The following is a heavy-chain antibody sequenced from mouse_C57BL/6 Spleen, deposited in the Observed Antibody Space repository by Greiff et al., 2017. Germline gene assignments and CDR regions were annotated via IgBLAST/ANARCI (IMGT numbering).Heavy chain of an antibody. CDR1: GYTFTDYY. CDR3: ARSEYYGSRFGDY. CDR2: IYPGSGNT. J-gene: IGHJ4*01. V-gene: IGHV1-76*01. Sequence: VQLQQSGAELVRPGASVKLSCKASGYTFTDYYINWVKQRPGQGLEWIARIYPGSGNTYYNEKFKGKATLTAEKSSSTAYMQLSSLTSEDSAVYFCARSEYYGSRFGDYWGQGTSVTVSS. D-gene: IGHD1-1*01.